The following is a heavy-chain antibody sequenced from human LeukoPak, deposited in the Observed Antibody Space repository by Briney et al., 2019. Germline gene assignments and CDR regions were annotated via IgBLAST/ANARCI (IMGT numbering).Heavy chain of an antibody. D-gene: IGHD2-15*01. CDR1: GGTFSSYA. CDR2: IIPIFGTA. V-gene: IGHV1-69*13. J-gene: IGHJ3*02. CDR3: ARDSGPYCSGGSCYKAGAFDI. Sequence: SVKVSCKASGGTFSSYAISWVRQAPGQGLEWMGGIIPIFGTANYAQKFQGRVTITADESTSTAYMELSSLRSEDTAVYYCARDSGPYCSGGSCYKAGAFDIWGQGTMVTVSS.